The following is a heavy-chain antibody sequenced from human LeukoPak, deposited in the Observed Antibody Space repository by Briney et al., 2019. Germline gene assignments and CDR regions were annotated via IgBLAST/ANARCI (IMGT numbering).Heavy chain of an antibody. J-gene: IGHJ5*02. Sequence: SVKVSCKASGGTFSSYAISWVRQAPGQGLEWMGGIIPIFGTANYAQKFQGRVTITADESTSTAYMELSSLRSEDTAVYYCARGGDMITFGGMARFDPWGQGTLVTVPS. CDR3: ARGGDMITFGGMARFDP. D-gene: IGHD3-16*01. V-gene: IGHV1-69*13. CDR2: IIPIFGTA. CDR1: GGTFSSYA.